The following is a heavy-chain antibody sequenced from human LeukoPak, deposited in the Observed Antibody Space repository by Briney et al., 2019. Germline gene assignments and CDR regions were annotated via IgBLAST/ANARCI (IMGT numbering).Heavy chain of an antibody. Sequence: GASVKVSCKASRATFSSYAISWVRQAPGQGLEWMGGIIPILGTATYAQKFQGRVTITADEFTSTAYMELSSLRSEDTAMYYCARDRPGRYCSSTRCYMASPFDPWGQGTLVTVSS. D-gene: IGHD2-2*02. J-gene: IGHJ5*02. CDR3: ARDRPGRYCSSTRCYMASPFDP. CDR2: IIPILGTA. V-gene: IGHV1-69*13. CDR1: RATFSSYA.